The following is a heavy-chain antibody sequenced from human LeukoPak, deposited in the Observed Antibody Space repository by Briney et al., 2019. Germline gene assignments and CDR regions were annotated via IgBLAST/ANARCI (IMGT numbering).Heavy chain of an antibody. CDR3: ARDWNSYGYFGY. CDR1: GFTFSSYA. CDR2: ISYDGSNK. V-gene: IGHV3-30*04. Sequence: GGSLRLSCAASGFTFSSYAMHWVRQAPGKGLEWVAVISYDGSNKYYADSVKGRFTISRDNSKNTLYLQMNSLRAEDTAVYYCARDWNSYGYFGYWGQGTLVNVPS. D-gene: IGHD5-18*01. J-gene: IGHJ4*02.